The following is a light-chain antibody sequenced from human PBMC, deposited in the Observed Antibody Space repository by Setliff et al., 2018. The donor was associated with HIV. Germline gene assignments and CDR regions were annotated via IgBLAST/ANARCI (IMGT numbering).Light chain of an antibody. Sequence: QSVLTQPASVSGSPGQSITISCTGTSSDVGGYNYVSWYQQHPGKAPKLVIFDVTNRPSGVSNRYSGSKSGNTASLPISGLQAEDEAACYCSSSTSNSTFWVFGGGTKGTV. CDR3: SSSTSNSTFWV. CDR1: SSDVGGYNY. CDR2: DVT. V-gene: IGLV2-14*03. J-gene: IGLJ3*02.